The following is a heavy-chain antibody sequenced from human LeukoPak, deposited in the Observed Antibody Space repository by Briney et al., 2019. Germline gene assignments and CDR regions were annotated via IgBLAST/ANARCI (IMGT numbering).Heavy chain of an antibody. J-gene: IGHJ6*03. CDR1: GGSFSGYY. CDR3: ARRSTMVRGVIRSHYYYYMDV. Sequence: PSETLSLTCAVYGGSFSGYYWSWIRQPPGKGLEWIGEINHSGSTNYNPSLKSRVTISVDTSKNQFSLKLSSVTAADTAVYYCARRSTMVRGVIRSHYYYYMDVWGKGTTVTISS. CDR2: INHSGST. V-gene: IGHV4-34*01. D-gene: IGHD3-10*01.